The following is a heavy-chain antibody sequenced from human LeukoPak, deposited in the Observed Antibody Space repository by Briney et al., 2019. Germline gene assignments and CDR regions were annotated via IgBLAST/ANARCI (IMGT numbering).Heavy chain of an antibody. Sequence: PGGSLRLSCAASGFTFSSYNMNWVRQAPGKGLEWVSSISSSSSYIYYADSVKGRFTISRDNARNSVYLQMNSLRVEDTAVYYCARDPVEWEQLLDYWGQGTLVTVSS. V-gene: IGHV3-21*01. CDR2: ISSSSSYI. D-gene: IGHD1-26*01. J-gene: IGHJ4*02. CDR3: ARDPVEWEQLLDY. CDR1: GFTFSSYN.